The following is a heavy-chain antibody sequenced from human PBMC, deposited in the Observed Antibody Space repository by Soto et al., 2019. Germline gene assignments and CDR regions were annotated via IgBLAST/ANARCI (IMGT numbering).Heavy chain of an antibody. Sequence: GESLKISCKGSGYSFTSYWIGWVRQMPGKGLEWMGIIYPGDSDTRYSPSFQGQVTISADKSIGTAYLQWSSLKASDTAMYYCARLSYCSGGSCYMNYYYYYGMDVWGQGTTVTVSS. CDR1: GYSFTSYW. CDR2: IYPGDSDT. D-gene: IGHD2-15*01. CDR3: ARLSYCSGGSCYMNYYYYYGMDV. J-gene: IGHJ6*02. V-gene: IGHV5-51*01.